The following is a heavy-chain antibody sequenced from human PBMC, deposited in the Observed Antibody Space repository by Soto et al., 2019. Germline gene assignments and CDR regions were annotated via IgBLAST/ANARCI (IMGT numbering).Heavy chain of an antibody. CDR1: GFTCSKAW. Sequence: PGGSLRLCCSASGFTCSKAWMSWFRQAPGKGLEWVGRIKSKTDGGTIDDAAPVKGRFTISRDDSKNTLYLQMNSLKTEDTAVYYCTTGVAINYWGQGTLVTVSS. CDR3: TTGVAINY. CDR2: IKSKTDGGTI. J-gene: IGHJ4*02. V-gene: IGHV3-15*01.